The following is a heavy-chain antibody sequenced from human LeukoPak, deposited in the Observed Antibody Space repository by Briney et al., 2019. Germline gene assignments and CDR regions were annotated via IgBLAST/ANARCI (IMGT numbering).Heavy chain of an antibody. V-gene: IGHV1-69*13. D-gene: IGHD6-6*01. J-gene: IGHJ3*02. CDR2: IIPIFGTA. CDR1: GGTFSSYA. CDR3: ARVSSSYDAFDI. Sequence: GASVKVSCKASGGTFSSYAISWVRQAPGQGLEWMGGIIPIFGTANYAQKFQGRVTITADESTSTAYMELSSLRSDDTAVYYCARVSSSYDAFDIWGQGTMVTVSS.